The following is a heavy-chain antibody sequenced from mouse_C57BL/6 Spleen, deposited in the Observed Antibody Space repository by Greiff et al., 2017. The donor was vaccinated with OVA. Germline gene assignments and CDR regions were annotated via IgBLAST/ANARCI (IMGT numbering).Heavy chain of an antibody. CDR2: ISGGGGNT. V-gene: IGHV5-9*01. CDR3: ARMGPEYCDV. CDR1: GFTFSSYP. J-gene: IGHJ1*03. D-gene: IGHD4-1*01. Sequence: EVQVVESGGGLVKPGGSLKLSCAASGFTFSSYPMSWVRQTPEKRLAWVAAISGGGGNTYYPDSVKGRCTISRDNAKNTLYLQMSSLRSEDSALYYCARMGPEYCDVWGTGTTVTVSS.